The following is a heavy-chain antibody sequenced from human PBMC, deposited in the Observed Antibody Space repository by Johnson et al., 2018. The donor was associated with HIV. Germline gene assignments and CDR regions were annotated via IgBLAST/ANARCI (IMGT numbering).Heavy chain of an antibody. CDR1: GFTFSSYA. CDR2: ISVSGGST. D-gene: IGHD6-13*01. CDR3: AKGIAAAGTGAFDI. J-gene: IGHJ3*02. V-gene: IGHV3-23*04. Sequence: VQLVESGGGVVQPGRSLRLSCAASGFTFSSYAMSWVRQAPGKGLEWVSAISVSGGSTYYAASVKGRFTISRDNSKNTLYLQMNSRRAEDTAVYYCAKGIAAAGTGAFDIWGQGTMVTVSS.